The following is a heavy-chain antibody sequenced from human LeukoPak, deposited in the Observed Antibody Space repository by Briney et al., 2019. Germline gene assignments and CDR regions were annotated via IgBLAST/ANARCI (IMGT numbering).Heavy chain of an antibody. Sequence: GASVKVSCKASGYTFTSYAMHWVRQAPGQRLEWMGWINAGNGNTKYSQEFQGRVTITRDTSASTAYMELSSLRSEDMAVYYCARGGGYYYDSSGYYFFDYWGQGTLVTVPS. V-gene: IGHV1-3*03. D-gene: IGHD3-22*01. CDR1: GYTFTSYA. CDR2: INAGNGNT. J-gene: IGHJ4*02. CDR3: ARGGGYYYDSSGYYFFDY.